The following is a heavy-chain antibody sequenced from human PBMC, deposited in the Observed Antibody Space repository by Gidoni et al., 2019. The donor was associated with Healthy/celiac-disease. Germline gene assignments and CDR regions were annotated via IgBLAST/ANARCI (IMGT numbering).Heavy chain of an antibody. CDR1: GFTFSRYW. J-gene: IGHJ5*02. Sequence: EVQLVESGGGLVQPGGSLRLSCAASGFTFSRYWMHWVRQAPGKGLVWVSRIKSDGSSTSYADSVKGRFTISRDNAKNTLYLQMNSLRAEDTAVYYCARGSSPAAAGLNWFDPWGQGTLVTVSS. D-gene: IGHD6-13*01. CDR3: ARGSSPAAAGLNWFDP. V-gene: IGHV3-74*01. CDR2: IKSDGSST.